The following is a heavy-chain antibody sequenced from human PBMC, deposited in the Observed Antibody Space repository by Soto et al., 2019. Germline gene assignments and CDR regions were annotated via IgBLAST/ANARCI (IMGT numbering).Heavy chain of an antibody. J-gene: IGHJ4*02. V-gene: IGHV6-1*01. CDR3: ARDRDGSGRTDFDC. CDR2: TYYRAKWFN. Sequence: PSRTLSLTCAISGDSVSSNSAAWNWIRQSPSRGLEWLGRTYYRAKWFNDYAVSVKSRITISPDTSKNQFSLQLNSVTPEDTAVYYCARDRDGSGRTDFDCWGQGTLVTVS. CDR1: GDSVSSNSAA. D-gene: IGHD6-19*01.